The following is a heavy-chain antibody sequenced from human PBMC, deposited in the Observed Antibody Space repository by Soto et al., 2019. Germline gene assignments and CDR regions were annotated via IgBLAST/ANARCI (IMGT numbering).Heavy chain of an antibody. D-gene: IGHD6-25*01. Sequence: SVKVSCKVSGYTLTELSMHWVRQAPGKGLEWMGGFDHEDGETIYAQKFQGRVTMTEDTSTDTAYMELSSLRSEDTAVYYCATWGAATTNFDYWGQGTLVTVSS. V-gene: IGHV1-24*01. CDR3: ATWGAATTNFDY. J-gene: IGHJ4*02. CDR2: FDHEDGET. CDR1: GYTLTELS.